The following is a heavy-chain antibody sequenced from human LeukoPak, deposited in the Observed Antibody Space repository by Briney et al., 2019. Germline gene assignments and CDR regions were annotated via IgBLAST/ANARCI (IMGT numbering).Heavy chain of an antibody. CDR1: GFTFRKHW. Sequence: GGSLRLSCAADGFTFRKHWMSWVRQAMGKGLECVAKIKEDGSEKHYVDSVKGRFTISRDNTKNSLYLQMNSLRAEDTAVYYCAGDYTGGWNDYWGQGTLVIVSS. D-gene: IGHD7-27*01. V-gene: IGHV3-7*01. CDR2: IKEDGSEK. J-gene: IGHJ4*02. CDR3: AGDYTGGWNDY.